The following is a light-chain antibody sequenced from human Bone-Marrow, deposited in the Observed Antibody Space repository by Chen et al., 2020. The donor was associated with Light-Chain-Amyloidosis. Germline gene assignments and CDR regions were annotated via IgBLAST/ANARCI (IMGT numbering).Light chain of an antibody. CDR2: DAS. CDR1: QTISTH. CDR3: QHRGGWPPLS. Sequence: EVVLTQSPATLSLSPGERATLSCRASQTISTHLVWYQQKPGQVPRLLIYDASTRATGIPARFRGSGAGTDVTLSISSLEAEDFAVYYCQHRGGWPPLSFGGGTKIEIK. J-gene: IGKJ4*01. V-gene: IGKV3-11*01.